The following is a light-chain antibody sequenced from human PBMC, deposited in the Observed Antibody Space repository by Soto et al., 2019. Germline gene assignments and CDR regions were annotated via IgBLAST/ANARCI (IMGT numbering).Light chain of an antibody. V-gene: IGKV3-20*01. CDR2: GSS. Sequence: EIVLTQSPGTLSFSPGERATLSCRASQSVSSSYLAWYQQKPGQAPRLLIYGSSSKATGIPDKFSGSGSGTGITLTVSSLEPEDFAVYYCQHYGSSSWTFGQGTKVDMK. CDR3: QHYGSSSWT. J-gene: IGKJ1*01. CDR1: QSVSSSY.